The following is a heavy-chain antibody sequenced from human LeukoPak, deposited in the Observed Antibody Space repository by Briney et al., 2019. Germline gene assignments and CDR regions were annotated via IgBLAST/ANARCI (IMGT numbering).Heavy chain of an antibody. D-gene: IGHD2-2*01. CDR2: ISYDGSNK. V-gene: IGHV3-30*18. J-gene: IGHJ4*02. CDR3: AKSRGVVPAAPLGY. Sequence: GRSLRLSCAASGFTFRSYGMHWVRQAPGKGLEWVAVISYDGSNKYYADSVKGRFTISRDNSKNTLYLQMNSLRAEDTAVYYCAKSRGVVPAAPLGYWGQGTLVTVSS. CDR1: GFTFRSYG.